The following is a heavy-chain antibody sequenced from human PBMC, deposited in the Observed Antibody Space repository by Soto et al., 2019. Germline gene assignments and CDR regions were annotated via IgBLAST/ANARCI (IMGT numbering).Heavy chain of an antibody. Sequence: QVQLQESGPRLVKPSETLSLTCSVSGDSISSYYWSWIRQPPGKGLEWIGYIYYSGSTNYNPSFKSRVTISVDTPKNQFSLKLTSVTVADTAVYYCARGVATIGPWGQGTLVTVS. CDR2: IYYSGST. CDR3: ARGVATIGP. D-gene: IGHD5-12*01. V-gene: IGHV4-59*01. CDR1: GDSISSYY. J-gene: IGHJ5*02.